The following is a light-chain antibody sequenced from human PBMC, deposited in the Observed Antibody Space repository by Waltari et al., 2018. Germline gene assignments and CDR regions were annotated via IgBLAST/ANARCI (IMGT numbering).Light chain of an antibody. Sequence: QSALTPPASVSGSPGQSITISCTGTSSDVGGYKYVSWYQQHPGKAPKLMIYDVSNRPSGVSNRFSGSKSGNTASLTISGLQAEDEADYYCSSYISSSTLELFGGGTSLTVL. CDR2: DVS. J-gene: IGLJ2*01. V-gene: IGLV2-14*03. CDR3: SSYISSSTLEL. CDR1: SSDVGGYKY.